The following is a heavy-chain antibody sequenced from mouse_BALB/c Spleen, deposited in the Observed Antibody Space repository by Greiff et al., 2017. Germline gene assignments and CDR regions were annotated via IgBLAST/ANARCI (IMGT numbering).Heavy chain of an antibody. CDR3: ARGTSWYFDV. D-gene: IGHD3-1*01. CDR2: IDPANGNT. V-gene: IGHV14-3*02. J-gene: IGHJ1*01. CDR1: GFNIKDTY. Sequence: VQLQQSGAELVKPGASVKLSCTASGFNIKDTYMHWVKQRPEQGLEWIGRIDPANGNTKYDPKFQGKATITADTSSNTAYLQLSSLTSEDTAVYYWARGTSWYFDVWGAGTTVTVSS.